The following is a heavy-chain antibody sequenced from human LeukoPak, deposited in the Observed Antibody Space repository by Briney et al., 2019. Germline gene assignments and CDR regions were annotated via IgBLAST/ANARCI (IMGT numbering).Heavy chain of an antibody. Sequence: PGGSLRLSCAASGFTFSSYSMNWVRQAPGKGLEWVSSISSSSSYIYYADSVKGRFTISRDNAKNSLYLQMNSLRAEDTAVYYCARASYGDPYYIDYWGQGTLATVSS. CDR2: ISSSSSYI. D-gene: IGHD4-17*01. CDR3: ARASYGDPYYIDY. J-gene: IGHJ4*02. V-gene: IGHV3-21*01. CDR1: GFTFSSYS.